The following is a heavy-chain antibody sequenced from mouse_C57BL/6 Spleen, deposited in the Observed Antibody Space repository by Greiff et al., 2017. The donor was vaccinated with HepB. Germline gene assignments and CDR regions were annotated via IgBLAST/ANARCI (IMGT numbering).Heavy chain of an antibody. J-gene: IGHJ1*03. Sequence: QVQLQQPGAELVKPGASVKLSCKASGYTFTSYWMQWVKQRPGQGLEWIGEIDPSDSYTNYNPKFKGKATLTVYTSAGTAYMQPSSLTSEDSAVYYCARYGGYYWYFDVWGTGTTVTVSS. CDR3: ARYGGYYWYFDV. D-gene: IGHD1-1*01. CDR2: IDPSDSYT. V-gene: IGHV1-50*01. CDR1: GYTFTSYW.